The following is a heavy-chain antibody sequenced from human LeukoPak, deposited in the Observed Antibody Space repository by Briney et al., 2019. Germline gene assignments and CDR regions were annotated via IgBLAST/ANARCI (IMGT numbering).Heavy chain of an antibody. D-gene: IGHD6-13*01. J-gene: IGHJ4*02. Sequence: PGGSLRLSWAASGFTFSSYWMSWVRQAPGKGLEWVANIKQDGSDKNYVDSVEGRFTISRDNAKNSLYLQMNSLRAEDTAVYYCARSVGKAAAGTFDYWGQGTLVTVSS. V-gene: IGHV3-7*01. CDR2: IKQDGSDK. CDR1: GFTFSSYW. CDR3: ARSVGKAAAGTFDY.